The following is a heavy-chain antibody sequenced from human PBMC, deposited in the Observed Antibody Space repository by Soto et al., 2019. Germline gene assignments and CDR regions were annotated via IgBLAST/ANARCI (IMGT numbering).Heavy chain of an antibody. Sequence: QVQLVQSGAEVKKPGSSVKVSCKASGGTFSSYTISWVRQAPGQGLEWMGRIIPILGIANYAQKFQGRVTITADKSTSTADMELSSLRSEDPAVYYCARDCSSTSCYAYPWGQGTLVTVSS. CDR3: ARDCSSTSCYAYP. V-gene: IGHV1-69*08. CDR2: IIPILGIA. J-gene: IGHJ5*02. CDR1: GGTFSSYT. D-gene: IGHD2-2*01.